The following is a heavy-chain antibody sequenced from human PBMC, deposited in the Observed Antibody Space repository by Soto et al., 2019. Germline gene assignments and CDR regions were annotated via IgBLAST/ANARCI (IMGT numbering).Heavy chain of an antibody. CDR3: ASTNSIGAIFGVAPYYFNY. V-gene: IGHV4-34*01. CDR2: INHSGST. D-gene: IGHD3-3*01. J-gene: IGHJ4*02. Sequence: QVHLQQWGAGLMKPSETLSLTCAVYCGSFSGYYRSWIRQPPGKGLEWIGEINHSGSTNYNPSLKSRVTISADTSKNQFSLKLSSVTAADTAVYYCASTNSIGAIFGVAPYYFNYWGQGTLVTVFS. CDR1: CGSFSGYY.